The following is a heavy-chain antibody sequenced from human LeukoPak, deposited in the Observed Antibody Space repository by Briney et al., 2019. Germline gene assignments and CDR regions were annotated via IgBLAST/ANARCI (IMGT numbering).Heavy chain of an antibody. CDR1: GFTFSTYV. CDR3: VRGTGY. J-gene: IGHJ4*02. Sequence: GGSLRLSCSLSGFTFSTYVMHWVRQAPGRGLEYVSAISSNGDNTYYAASLKDTFTLSRNNSKNTLYLQMSSLRADDTDVYYCVRGTGYWGQGTLVTVSS. V-gene: IGHV3-64D*06. CDR2: ISSNGDNT.